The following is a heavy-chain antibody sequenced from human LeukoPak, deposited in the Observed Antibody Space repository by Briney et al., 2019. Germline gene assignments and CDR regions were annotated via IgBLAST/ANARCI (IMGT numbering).Heavy chain of an antibody. Sequence: GGSLRLSCAASGFTISSNYMSWIRQAPGKGLEWVSVIYSSGATYYADSVKGRFTISRDNSENTVSLQMNSLRAEDTAVYYCAREGVAAAGAFDIWGQGTMVTVSS. J-gene: IGHJ3*02. V-gene: IGHV3-53*01. CDR3: AREGVAAAGAFDI. CDR2: IYSSGAT. D-gene: IGHD6-13*01. CDR1: GFTISSNY.